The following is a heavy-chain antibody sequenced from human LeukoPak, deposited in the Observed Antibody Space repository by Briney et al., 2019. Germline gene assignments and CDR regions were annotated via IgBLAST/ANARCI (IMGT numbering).Heavy chain of an antibody. CDR1: GYTFISNY. CDR3: ARGAYRYDFLFDH. CDR2: INPSGGST. J-gene: IGHJ4*02. Sequence: ASVKVSCKASGYTFISNYIHWVRQAPGQGLEWMGIINPSGGSTDYAQKFQGRVTMTTDTSTSTAYMELRSLRSDDTAVYYCARGAYRYDFLFDHWGQGTLVTVSS. D-gene: IGHD5-18*01. V-gene: IGHV1-46*01.